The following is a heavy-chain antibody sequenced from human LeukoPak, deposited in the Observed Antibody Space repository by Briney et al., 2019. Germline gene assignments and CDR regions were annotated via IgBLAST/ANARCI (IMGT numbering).Heavy chain of an antibody. CDR2: NRVRGTSR. J-gene: IGHJ2*01. CDR1: GFTFSSYA. V-gene: IGHV3-23*01. CDR3: AKEAPGHFDL. Sequence: GGSLRLPCAASGFTFSSYAVGWVRQPPGKGLEGVSVNRVRGTSRYYADSVKQRFTISRDNSKSTLYRQMNRPRVEDTAVYYCAKEAPGHFDLWGRGTLVTVSS.